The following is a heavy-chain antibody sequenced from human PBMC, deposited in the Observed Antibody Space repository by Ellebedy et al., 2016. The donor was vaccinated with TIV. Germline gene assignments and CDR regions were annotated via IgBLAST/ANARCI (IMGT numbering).Heavy chain of an antibody. Sequence: ASVKVSCXASGYTFTSYGINWVRQATGQGLEWMGWMNPNSGNTGYAQKFQGRVTMTRNTSISTAYMELSSLRSEDTAVYYCARSPYDGYSSSWYSFDYWGQGTLVTVSS. V-gene: IGHV1-8*02. CDR3: ARSPYDGYSSSWYSFDY. D-gene: IGHD6-13*01. CDR1: GYTFTSYG. CDR2: MNPNSGNT. J-gene: IGHJ4*02.